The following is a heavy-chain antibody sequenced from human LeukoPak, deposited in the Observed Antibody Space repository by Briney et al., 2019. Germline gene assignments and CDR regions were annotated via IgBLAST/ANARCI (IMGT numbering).Heavy chain of an antibody. J-gene: IGHJ5*02. V-gene: IGHV5-10-1*01. Sequence: GEPLKISGKGSGSRFTSYWISGVRQLPGKGLEWSGMLDPSYSETTCSPSFQGLVTISTHTSVSTAFLQWSSLKASDNGMYYCARHEAASCSGSGYYYLWGQGTVVSVP. CDR2: LDPSYSET. D-gene: IGHD3-10*01. CDR1: GSRFTSYW. CDR3: ARHEAASCSGSGYYYL.